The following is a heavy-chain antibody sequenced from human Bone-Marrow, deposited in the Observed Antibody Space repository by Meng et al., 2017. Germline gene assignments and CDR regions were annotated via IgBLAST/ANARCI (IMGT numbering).Heavy chain of an antibody. Sequence: SETLSLTCTVSGGSTSSYYWSWIRQPAGKGLEWIGRIYTSGSTNYNPTLKSRVTMSVDTSKNQFSLKLSSVTAADTAVYYCARGSVVYFDWLLYVAFDIWGQGTMVTVSS. D-gene: IGHD3-9*01. CDR3: ARGSVVYFDWLLYVAFDI. CDR2: IYTSGST. J-gene: IGHJ3*02. V-gene: IGHV4-4*07. CDR1: GGSTSSYY.